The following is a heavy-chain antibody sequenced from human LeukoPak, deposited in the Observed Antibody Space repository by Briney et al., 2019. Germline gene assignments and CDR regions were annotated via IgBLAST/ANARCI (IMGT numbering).Heavy chain of an antibody. V-gene: IGHV1-18*01. D-gene: IGHD3-3*01. J-gene: IGHJ3*02. Sequence: ASVKVSCKASGYTFTSYGISWVRQAPGQGLEWMGWISAYNGNTNYAQKLQGRVTMTTDTYTSTAYMELRSLRSDDTAVYYSARDRPRITIFGVTTPMYAFDIWGQGTMVTVSS. CDR2: ISAYNGNT. CDR1: GYTFTSYG. CDR3: ARDRPRITIFGVTTPMYAFDI.